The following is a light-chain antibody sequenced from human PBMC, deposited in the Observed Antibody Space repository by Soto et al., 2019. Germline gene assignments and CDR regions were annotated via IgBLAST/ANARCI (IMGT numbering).Light chain of an antibody. CDR1: SSDVGSYNR. CDR3: SLYISGRTYV. Sequence: QSLLTQPPSLSGSPGQSGTISCTGTSSDVGSYNRISWYQQPPGTAPKLIIFEVSNRPSGVPDRFSGSKSGSTASLTISGLQAEDEADYYCSLYISGRTYVFGSRTKVTVL. J-gene: IGLJ1*01. CDR2: EVS. V-gene: IGLV2-18*01.